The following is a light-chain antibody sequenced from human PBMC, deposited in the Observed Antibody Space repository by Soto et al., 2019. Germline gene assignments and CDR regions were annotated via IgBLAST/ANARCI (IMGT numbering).Light chain of an antibody. CDR3: QQHQSYWS. V-gene: IGKV1-16*01. Sequence: DIPMTQSPSSLSASVGDRVTTNCRASQGISTYLNWFQQKPGKAPNLLIYDASILQSGVPSRFSGSGSGTEFTLTISSLQPDDFATYFCQQHQSYWSFGQGTKVDI. J-gene: IGKJ1*01. CDR1: QGISTY. CDR2: DAS.